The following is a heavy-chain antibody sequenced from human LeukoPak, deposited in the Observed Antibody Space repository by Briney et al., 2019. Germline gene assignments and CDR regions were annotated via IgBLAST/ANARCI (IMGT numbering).Heavy chain of an antibody. V-gene: IGHV1-18*01. J-gene: IGHJ4*02. CDR1: GGTFSSYA. Sequence: ASVKVSCKASGGTFSSYAISWVRQAPGQGLEWMGWISAYNGNTNYAQKLQGRVTMTTDTSTSTAYMELRSLRSDDTAVYYCAREAGRLVRDYWGQGTLVTVSS. D-gene: IGHD6-19*01. CDR2: ISAYNGNT. CDR3: AREAGRLVRDY.